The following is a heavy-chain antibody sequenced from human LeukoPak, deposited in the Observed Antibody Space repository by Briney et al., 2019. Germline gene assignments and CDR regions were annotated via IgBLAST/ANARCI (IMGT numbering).Heavy chain of an antibody. CDR2: NRNKANSYTT. CDR1: GFTFSDHY. V-gene: IGHV3-72*01. D-gene: IGHD2/OR15-2a*01. CDR3: TAAFYYSPTYYLDY. Sequence: GGSLRLSCAASGFTFSDHYMDCVRQAPGEGLEWVGRNRNKANSYTTEYAASVKGRFTISRDDSKKSLYLQMNSLKTEDTAIYYCTAAFYYSPTYYLDYWGQGTLVTVSS. J-gene: IGHJ4*02.